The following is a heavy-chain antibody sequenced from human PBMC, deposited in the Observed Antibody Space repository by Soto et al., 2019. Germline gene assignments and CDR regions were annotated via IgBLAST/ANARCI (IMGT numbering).Heavy chain of an antibody. CDR3: AKSAMVDPALYYFDY. CDR1: VFTFDDYA. J-gene: IGHJ4*02. V-gene: IGHV3-9*01. CDR2: ISWNSGSI. D-gene: IGHD5-18*01. Sequence: SLRLSCAASVFTFDDYAMHCVRQSPGKGLEWVSGISWNSGSIGYADSVKGRFTISRDNAKNSLYLQMNSLRAEDTALYYCAKSAMVDPALYYFDYWGQGTLVTVSS.